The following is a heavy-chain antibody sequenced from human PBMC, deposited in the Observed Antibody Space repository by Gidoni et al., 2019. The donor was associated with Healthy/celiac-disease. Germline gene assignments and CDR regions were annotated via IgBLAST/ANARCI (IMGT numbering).Heavy chain of an antibody. V-gene: IGHV3-9*01. D-gene: IGHD6-19*01. CDR1: GFTFDDDA. CDR3: AKDLTPGIAVAGTGFDY. J-gene: IGHJ4*02. Sequence: EVQLVESGGGLVQPGRSLRLSCAASGFTFDDDAMHWVRQAPGKGLEWVSGISWNSGSIGYADSVKGRFTISRDNAKNSLYLQMNSLRAEDTALYYCAKDLTPGIAVAGTGFDYWGQGTLVTVSS. CDR2: ISWNSGSI.